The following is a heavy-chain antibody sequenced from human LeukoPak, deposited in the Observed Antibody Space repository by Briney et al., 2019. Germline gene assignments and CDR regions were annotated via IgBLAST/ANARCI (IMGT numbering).Heavy chain of an antibody. V-gene: IGHV1-8*01. CDR1: GYTFTNYD. CDR2: MNSDSGNT. CDR3: ARGDY. Sequence: ASVRVSCRAPGYTFTNYDINWVRQATGQGLEWMGWMNSDSGNTGYGQKFQGRVTLTRDTSISTAYMELSSLRSEDTAVYYCARGDYWGQGTLVTVSS. J-gene: IGHJ4*02.